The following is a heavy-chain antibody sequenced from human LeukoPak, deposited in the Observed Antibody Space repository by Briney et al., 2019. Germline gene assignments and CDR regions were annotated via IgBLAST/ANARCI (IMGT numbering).Heavy chain of an antibody. J-gene: IGHJ3*02. CDR3: ARASRRGDAFDI. V-gene: IGHV3-53*01. CDR1: GFTVTVNY. Sequence: AGSLTLSCAASGFTVTVNYMTWVRQAPGKGLEWVSVISSGGSPYYPGSLRGRFTISRDTPKNTVYLHMNSLRVEDTAVYYCARASRRGDAFDIWGQGTTVTVSS. D-gene: IGHD1-1*01. CDR2: ISSGGSP.